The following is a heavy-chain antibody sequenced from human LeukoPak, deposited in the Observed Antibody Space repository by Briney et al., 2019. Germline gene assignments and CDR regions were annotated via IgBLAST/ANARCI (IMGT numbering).Heavy chain of an antibody. V-gene: IGHV4-31*02. Sequence: SQTLSLTCTASGGSISSGGYYWSWLRQHPGTGLEWIGYIYYSGSTYYNPSLKSRVTISVDTAKNQFSLKLSSVTAADTAVYFCARGVRSSSADYGMDVWGQGTTVTVSS. D-gene: IGHD6-19*01. CDR1: GGSISSGGYY. CDR3: ARGVRSSSADYGMDV. CDR2: IYYSGST. J-gene: IGHJ6*02.